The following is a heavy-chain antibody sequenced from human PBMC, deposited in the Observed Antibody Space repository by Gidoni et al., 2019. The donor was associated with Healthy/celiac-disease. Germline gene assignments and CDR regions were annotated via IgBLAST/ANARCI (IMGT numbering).Heavy chain of an antibody. D-gene: IGHD1-26*01. Sequence: EVQLVESGGGLVQPGGSLRLSCAASGFTFSSYSMNWVRQVPGKGLEWVSYISSSSSTIYYADSVKGRFTISRDNAKNSLYLQMNSLRDEDTAVYYCARELLKAEYYGMDVWGQGTTVTVSS. CDR1: GFTFSSYS. CDR3: ARELLKAEYYGMDV. J-gene: IGHJ6*02. V-gene: IGHV3-48*02. CDR2: ISSSSSTI.